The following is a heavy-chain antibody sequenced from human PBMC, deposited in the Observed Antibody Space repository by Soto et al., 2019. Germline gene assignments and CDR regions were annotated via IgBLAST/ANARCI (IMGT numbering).Heavy chain of an antibody. V-gene: IGHV3-48*03. CDR1: GFTFSSYE. CDR3: ARDRIGYCSGGSCYPGALAIYYYYGMDV. D-gene: IGHD2-15*01. Sequence: PGGSLRLSCAASGFTFSSYEMNWVRQAPGKGLEWVSYISSSGSTIYYADSVKGRFTISRDNAKNSLYLQMNSLRAEDTAVYYCARDRIGYCSGGSCYPGALAIYYYYGMDVWGQGTTVTVSS. J-gene: IGHJ6*02. CDR2: ISSSGSTI.